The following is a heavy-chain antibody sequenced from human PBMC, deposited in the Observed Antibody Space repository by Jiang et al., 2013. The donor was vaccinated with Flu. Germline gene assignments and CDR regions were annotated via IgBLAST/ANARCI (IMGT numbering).Heavy chain of an antibody. V-gene: IGHV1-46*01. J-gene: IGHJ4*02. Sequence: GAEVKKPGASVKVSCKASGYTFTSYYMHWARQAPGQGLEWMGIINPSGGSTSYAQKFQGRVTMTRDTSTSTVYMELSSLRSEDTAVYYCARDLSGFYFDYWGQGTLVTVSS. CDR3: ARDLSGFYFDY. D-gene: IGHD5-12*01. CDR1: GYTFTSYY. CDR2: INPSGGST.